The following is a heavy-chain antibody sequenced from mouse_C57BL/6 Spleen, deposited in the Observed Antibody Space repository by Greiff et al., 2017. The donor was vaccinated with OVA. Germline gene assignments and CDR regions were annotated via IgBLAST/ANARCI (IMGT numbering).Heavy chain of an antibody. CDR3: ARNYDYGGAY. Sequence: QVQLQQSGPGLVQPSQSLSITCTVSGFSLTSYGVHWVRQSPGKGLEWLGVIWSGGSTDYNAAFISRLSISKDNSKSQVFFKMNSLQADDTAIYYCARNYDYGGAYWGQGTLVTVSA. CDR1: GFSLTSYG. D-gene: IGHD2-4*01. CDR2: IWSGGST. J-gene: IGHJ3*01. V-gene: IGHV2-2*01.